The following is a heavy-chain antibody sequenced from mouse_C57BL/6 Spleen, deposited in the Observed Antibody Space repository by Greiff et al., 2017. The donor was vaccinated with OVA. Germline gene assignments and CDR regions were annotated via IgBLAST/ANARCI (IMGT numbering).Heavy chain of an antibody. V-gene: IGHV1-22*01. J-gene: IGHJ4*01. D-gene: IGHD1-1*01. CDR2: INPNNGGT. CDR1: GYTFTDYN. Sequence: EVKLMESGPELVKPGASVKMSCKASGYTFTDYNMHWVKQSHGKSLEWIGYINPNNGGTSYNQKFKGKATLTVNKSSSTAYMELRSLTSEDSAVYYCAKFITNYAMDYWGQGTSVTVSS. CDR3: AKFITNYAMDY.